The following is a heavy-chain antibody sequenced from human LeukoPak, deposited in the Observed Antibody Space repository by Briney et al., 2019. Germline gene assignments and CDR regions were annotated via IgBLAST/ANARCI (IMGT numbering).Heavy chain of an antibody. D-gene: IGHD2-2*01. J-gene: IGHJ4*02. V-gene: IGHV5-51*01. CDR2: IYPGDSDT. CDR3: ARLGGYCSTTACYQLDY. CDR1: GYSFTSYW. Sequence: LGESLKISCKGSGYSFTSYWVAWVRRMPGKGLEWMGIIYPGDSDTTYSPSFQGQVTISADKSISTPYLQWNSLQASDTAMYYCARLGGYCSTTACYQLDYWGQGTLVTVSS.